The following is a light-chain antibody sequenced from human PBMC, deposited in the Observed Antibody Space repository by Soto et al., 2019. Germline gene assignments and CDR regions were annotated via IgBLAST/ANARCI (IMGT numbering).Light chain of an antibody. J-gene: IGLJ1*01. CDR2: SNN. Sequence: QSVLTQPSSASGTPGQRVTIPCSGSTSNIGVNSVNWFQQLPGTAPKLLIHSNNLRPSGVPDRFSGSKSGTSASLAISGLQSEDEADYCCAAWDDSLTGLYVFGTGTKLTVL. CDR3: AAWDDSLTGLYV. CDR1: TSNIGVNS. V-gene: IGLV1-44*01.